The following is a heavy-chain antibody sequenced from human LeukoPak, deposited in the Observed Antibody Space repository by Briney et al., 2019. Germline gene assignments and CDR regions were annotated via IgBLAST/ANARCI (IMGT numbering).Heavy chain of an antibody. CDR2: INPRGGST. CDR3: ARVGGSYYLIGYHYYGMDV. Sequence: GASVKVSCKASGYTFTSYYMLWVRQAPGQGLDWMGLINPRGGSTSYAQKFRGRVTMTRDTSTSTVYMELRSLRSDDTAVYYCARVGGSYYLIGYHYYGMDVWGQGTTVTVSS. V-gene: IGHV1-46*01. CDR1: GYTFTSYY. J-gene: IGHJ6*02. D-gene: IGHD1-26*01.